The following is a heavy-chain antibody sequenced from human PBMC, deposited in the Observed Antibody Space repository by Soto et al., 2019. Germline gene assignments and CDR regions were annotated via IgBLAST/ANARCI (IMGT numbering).Heavy chain of an antibody. CDR3: ARGVVAAAALDY. D-gene: IGHD5-12*01. CDR1: GGTFSSYT. CDR2: IIPILGIA. V-gene: IGHV1-69*02. Sequence: QVQLVQSGAEVKKPGSSVKVSCKASGGTFSSYTISWVRQAPGQGLEWMGRIIPILGIANYAQKFQGRVTITADKSTSTAYIELSSLRSEDTAVYYCARGVVAAAALDYWGEGTLVTVSS. J-gene: IGHJ4*02.